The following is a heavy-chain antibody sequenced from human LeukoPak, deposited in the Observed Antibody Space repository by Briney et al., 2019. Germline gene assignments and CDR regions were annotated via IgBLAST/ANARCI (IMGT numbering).Heavy chain of an antibody. V-gene: IGHV1-18*01. CDR2: ISAYNGNT. J-gene: IGHJ6*03. CDR1: GYTFTSYG. D-gene: IGHD3-10*01. Sequence: GASVKVSCKASGYTFTSYGISWVRQAPGQGLEWMGWISAYNGNTNYAQKLQGRVTMTTDTSTSTAYMELRSLRSDDTAVYYCARRSETYYYGSGSIGGPNYYYYYYMDVWGKGTTVTVSS. CDR3: ARRSETYYYGSGSIGGPNYYYYYYMDV.